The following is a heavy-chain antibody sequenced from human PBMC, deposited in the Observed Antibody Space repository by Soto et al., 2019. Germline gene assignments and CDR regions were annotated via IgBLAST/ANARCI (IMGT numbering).Heavy chain of an antibody. Sequence: QVQLQQSGPGLVKPSQTLSLTCAISGDSVSSNTVAWNWVRQSPSRGLGWLGRTYYRSKWYSHYAVSVRSRIMINSDTSKNQFSLQLKSVTPEDTAVYFCVRVGVAAGSGYYYYHAMDVWGQGTTVTVSS. D-gene: IGHD3-10*01. J-gene: IGHJ6*02. V-gene: IGHV6-1*01. CDR3: VRVGVAAGSGYYYYHAMDV. CDR1: GDSVSSNTVA. CDR2: TYYRSKWYS.